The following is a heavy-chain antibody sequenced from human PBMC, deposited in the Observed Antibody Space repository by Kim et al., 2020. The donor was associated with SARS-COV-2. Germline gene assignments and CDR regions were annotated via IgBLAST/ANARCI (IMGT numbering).Heavy chain of an antibody. CDR1: GGSFSGYY. D-gene: IGHD1-26*01. CDR3: ARGSLVGATDY. J-gene: IGHJ4*02. CDR2: INHSGST. Sequence: SETLSLTCAVYGGSFSGYYWSWIRQPPGKGLEWIGEINHSGSTNYNPSLKSRVTISVDTSKNQFSLKLSSVTAADTAVYYCARGSLVGATDYWGQGTLVTVSS. V-gene: IGHV4-34*01.